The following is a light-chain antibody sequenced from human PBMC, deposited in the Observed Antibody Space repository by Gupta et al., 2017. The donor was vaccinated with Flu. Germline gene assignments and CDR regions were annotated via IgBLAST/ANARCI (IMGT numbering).Light chain of an antibody. Sequence: EIVLTQSPATLSLSPGERATLFCRASQNIGSFLAWYQQRPGQTPRLLIYDASNRATGVPASFSGSGSGTDFTLTISTLEPEDFAIYYCQQRNNWPPFTFGQGTKLEIK. CDR3: QQRNNWPPFT. CDR1: QNIGSF. CDR2: DAS. V-gene: IGKV3-11*01. J-gene: IGKJ2*01.